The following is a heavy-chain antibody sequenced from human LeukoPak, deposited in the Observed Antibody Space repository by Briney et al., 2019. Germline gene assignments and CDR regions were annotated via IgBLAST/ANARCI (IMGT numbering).Heavy chain of an antibody. V-gene: IGHV3-7*01. CDR3: ARDMKGNLDY. CDR1: RFTFSRYW. D-gene: IGHD3-16*01. J-gene: IGHJ4*02. Sequence: GGSLRLSCAASRFTFSRYWMSWVRQAPGKGLEWVANINQDGGTRQYADSVRGRFTISRDNAKNSLYLEMNSLRAEDTGLYHCARDMKGNLDYWGQGTLVTVSS. CDR2: INQDGGTR.